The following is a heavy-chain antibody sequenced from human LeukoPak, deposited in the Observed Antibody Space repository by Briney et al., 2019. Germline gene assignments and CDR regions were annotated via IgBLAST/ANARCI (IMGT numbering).Heavy chain of an antibody. CDR3: ARDGEMATIYFGY. D-gene: IGHD5-24*01. CDR2: INPNSGGT. V-gene: IGHV1-2*02. Sequence: ASVKVSCKASGYTFTGYYMHWVRQAPGQGLEWMGWINPNSGGTNYAQKFQGRVTMTRDTSISTAYMELSRLRSDDTAVYYCARDGEMATIYFGYWGQGTLVTVSS. CDR1: GYTFTGYY. J-gene: IGHJ4*02.